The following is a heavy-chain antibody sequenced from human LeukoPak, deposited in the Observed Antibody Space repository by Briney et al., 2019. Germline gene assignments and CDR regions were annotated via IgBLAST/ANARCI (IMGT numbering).Heavy chain of an antibody. CDR3: AKGGRGGERAAFDI. V-gene: IGHV1-69*13. D-gene: IGHD3-16*01. CDR1: GGTFSTYG. Sequence: ASVKVSCKASGGTFSTYGISWVRQAPGQGLEWMGGTIPIFGTTNYAQKFQGRVTITADEYMSTAYMELSSLRSEDTAIYYCAKGGRGGERAAFDIWGQGTMVTVSS. J-gene: IGHJ3*02. CDR2: TIPIFGTT.